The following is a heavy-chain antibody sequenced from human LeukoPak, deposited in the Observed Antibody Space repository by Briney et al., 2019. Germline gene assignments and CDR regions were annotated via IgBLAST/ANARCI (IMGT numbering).Heavy chain of an antibody. CDR2: IHYSGSI. CDR1: GVSVSSGTYY. J-gene: IGHJ4*02. D-gene: IGHD1-26*01. Sequence: SQTLSLTCTVSGVSVSSGTYYWTWIRQRPGKGLEWIGCIHYSGSIHYNPSLASRVSISVDASDDRFSLNLKSVTAADTAVYYCARGRDYAKVGYWGQGKPVTVSS. V-gene: IGHV4-31*03. CDR3: ARGRDYAKVGY.